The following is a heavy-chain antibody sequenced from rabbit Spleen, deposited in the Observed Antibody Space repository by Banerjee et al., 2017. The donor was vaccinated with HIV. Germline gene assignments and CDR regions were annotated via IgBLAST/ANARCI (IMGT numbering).Heavy chain of an antibody. V-gene: IGHV1S45*01. Sequence: EQLEESGGGLVKPEGSLTLTCTASGFSFSSNAMCWVRQAPGKGLEWIACIYVGSSGKTYYASWAKGRFTISKTSTTVTLQMTSLTAADTATYFCARSYIGNYGAHYYFALWGQGTLAPS. CDR1: GFSFSSNA. CDR2: IYVGSSGKT. CDR3: ARSYIGNYGAHYYFAL. J-gene: IGHJ4*01. D-gene: IGHD1-1*01.